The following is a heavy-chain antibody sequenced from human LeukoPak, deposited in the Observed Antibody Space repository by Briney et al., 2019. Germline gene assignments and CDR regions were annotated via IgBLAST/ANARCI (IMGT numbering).Heavy chain of an antibody. J-gene: IGHJ4*02. CDR2: ISSSGSTI. Sequence: PGGSLRLSCAASGFTFSDYYMSWIRQAPGKGLEWVSYISSSGSTIYYADSVKGRFTISRDNAKNSLYLQMNSLRAEDTAVYYCARDSRFGIFGVVPFDYWGQGTLVTVSS. CDR3: ARDSRFGIFGVVPFDY. V-gene: IGHV3-11*04. D-gene: IGHD3-3*01. CDR1: GFTFSDYY.